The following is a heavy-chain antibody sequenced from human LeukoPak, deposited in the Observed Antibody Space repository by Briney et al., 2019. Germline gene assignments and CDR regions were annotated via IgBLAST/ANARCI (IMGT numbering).Heavy chain of an antibody. CDR1: GGSISSGDYY. V-gene: IGHV4-30-4*01. Sequence: SETLSLTCTVSGGSISSGDYYWSWIRQPPGKGLEWIGYIYYSGSTYYNPSLKSRATISVDTSKNQFSLKLSSVTAADTAVYYCARSGYDYYFDYWGQGTLVTVSS. CDR3: ARSGYDYYFDY. CDR2: IYYSGST. J-gene: IGHJ4*02. D-gene: IGHD5-12*01.